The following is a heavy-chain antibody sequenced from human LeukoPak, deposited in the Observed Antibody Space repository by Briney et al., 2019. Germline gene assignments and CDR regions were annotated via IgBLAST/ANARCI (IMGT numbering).Heavy chain of an antibody. J-gene: IGHJ4*02. CDR2: IKQDGSEK. D-gene: IGHD3-22*01. V-gene: IGHV3-7*01. Sequence: GGSLRLSCAASGFTFSSYWMSWVRQAPGKGLEWVANIKQDGSEKYYVDSVKGRFTISRDNAKNSLYLQMNSLRAEDTAVYYCARDKRLTMIVVVTPPYFDYWGQGTLVTVSS. CDR3: ARDKRLTMIVVVTPPYFDY. CDR1: GFTFSSYW.